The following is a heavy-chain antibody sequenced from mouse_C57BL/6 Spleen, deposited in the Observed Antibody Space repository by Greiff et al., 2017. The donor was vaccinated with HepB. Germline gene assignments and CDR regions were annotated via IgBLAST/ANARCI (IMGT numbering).Heavy chain of an antibody. Sequence: EVQRVESGPGLVKPSQSLSLTCSVTGYSITSGYYWNWIRQFPGNKLEWMGYISYDGSNNYNPSLKNRISITRDTSKNQFFLKLNSVTTEDTATYYCAREDDGSSFYWYFDVWGTGTTVTVSS. J-gene: IGHJ1*03. D-gene: IGHD1-1*01. CDR1: GYSITSGYY. CDR2: ISYDGSN. CDR3: AREDDGSSFYWYFDV. V-gene: IGHV3-6*01.